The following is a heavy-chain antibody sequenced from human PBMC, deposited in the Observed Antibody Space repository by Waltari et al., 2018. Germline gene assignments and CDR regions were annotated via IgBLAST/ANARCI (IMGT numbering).Heavy chain of an antibody. D-gene: IGHD5-18*01. CDR1: GDSIRGFY. Sequence: QVQLQESGPGLVKPSETLSLTCTVSGDSIRGFYWSWIRQSPGKGLEWIGFIYSGGTTYSNPSLKIRATISVDTSKNQFALEISAVTAADTAVYYCARGGYGRFYFDYWGQGTLVTVSS. CDR3: ARGGYGRFYFDY. J-gene: IGHJ4*02. V-gene: IGHV4-59*01. CDR2: IYSGGTT.